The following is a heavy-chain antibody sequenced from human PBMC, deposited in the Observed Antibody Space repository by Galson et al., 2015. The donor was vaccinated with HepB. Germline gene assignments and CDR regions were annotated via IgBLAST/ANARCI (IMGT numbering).Heavy chain of an antibody. CDR2: ISYDGTNN. CDR3: ARANLRSGWYGYDKGCDY. Sequence: SLRLSCAASGFTFSTYAMNWVRQAPGKGLEWVALISYDGTNNYYSDSVKGRFTISRDNSIHTLYLQMNSLRAEDTAVYYCARANLRSGWYGYDKGCDYWGQGTLVTVSS. V-gene: IGHV3-30*04. D-gene: IGHD6-13*01. CDR1: GFTFSTYA. J-gene: IGHJ4*02.